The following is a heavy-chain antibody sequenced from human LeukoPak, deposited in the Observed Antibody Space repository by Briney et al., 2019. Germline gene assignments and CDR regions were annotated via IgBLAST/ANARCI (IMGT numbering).Heavy chain of an antibody. V-gene: IGHV4-34*01. D-gene: IGHD2-2*02. CDR1: GGSFSGYY. CDR3: ARGRGRPDIVVVPAAISYYYYYMDV. CDR2: INHSGST. J-gene: IGHJ6*03. Sequence: SETLSLTCAVYGGSFSGYYWSWIRQPPGKGLEWIGEINHSGSTNYNPSLKGRVTISVDTSKNQFSLKLSSVTAADTAVYYCARGRGRPDIVVVPAAISYYYYYMDVWGKGTTVTVSS.